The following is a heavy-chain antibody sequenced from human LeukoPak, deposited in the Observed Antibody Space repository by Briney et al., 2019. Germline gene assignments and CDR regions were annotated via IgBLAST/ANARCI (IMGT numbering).Heavy chain of an antibody. V-gene: IGHV1-69*05. D-gene: IGHD3-3*01. CDR3: ASAPRPPTYYDFWSGRGLDY. Sequence: SVKVSCKASGGTFSSYAISWVRQAPGQGLEWMGGITPSFGTANYAQKFQGRVTITTDESTSTAYMELSSLRSEDTAVYYCASAPRPPTYYDFWSGRGLDYWGQGTLVTVSS. J-gene: IGHJ4*02. CDR2: ITPSFGTA. CDR1: GGTFSSYA.